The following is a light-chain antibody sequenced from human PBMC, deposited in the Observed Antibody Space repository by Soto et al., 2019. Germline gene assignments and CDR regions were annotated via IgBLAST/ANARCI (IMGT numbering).Light chain of an antibody. V-gene: IGLV2-14*01. CDR1: NSDVGGYNF. J-gene: IGLJ1*01. CDR3: SSFTSGSTL. Sequence: QAVLTQPRSVSGSPGQSVTISCTGTNSDVGGYNFVSWYQQHPGKAPKLMIYEVSNRPSGVSNRFSGSKSGNTASLTISGLQAEDEADYYCSSFTSGSTLFGTGTKLTVL. CDR2: EVS.